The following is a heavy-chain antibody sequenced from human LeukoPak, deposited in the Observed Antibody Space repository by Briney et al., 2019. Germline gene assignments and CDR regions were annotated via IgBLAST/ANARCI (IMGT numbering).Heavy chain of an antibody. CDR3: ARDFGY. Sequence: RGSLRLSCAASGFTFSSYSMNWVRQAPGKGLEWVSSISSISSYIYYADSVKGRFTTSRVSAKSSLYLQMNSLGAEDTVVCYCARDFGYWGQGTLVTVSS. J-gene: IGHJ4*02. CDR1: GFTFSSYS. V-gene: IGHV3-21*01. CDR2: ISSISSYI.